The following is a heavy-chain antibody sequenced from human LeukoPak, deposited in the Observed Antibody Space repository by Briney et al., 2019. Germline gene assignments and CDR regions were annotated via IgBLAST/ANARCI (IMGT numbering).Heavy chain of an antibody. CDR3: AKGDKYNYGKYYFDY. CDR1: GGTFSSYA. CDR2: IIPTFGTA. Sequence: GASVKVSCKASGGTFSSYAIIWVRQAPGQGLEWMGGIIPTFGTANYAQKFQGRVTITADESTSTAYMELSSLRSEDTAVYYCAKGDKYNYGKYYFDYWGQGTLVTVSS. D-gene: IGHD5-18*01. V-gene: IGHV1-69*13. J-gene: IGHJ4*02.